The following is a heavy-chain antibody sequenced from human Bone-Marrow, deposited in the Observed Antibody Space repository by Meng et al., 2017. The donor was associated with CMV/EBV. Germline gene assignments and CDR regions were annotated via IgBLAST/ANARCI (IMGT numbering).Heavy chain of an antibody. CDR3: ARRVSIVVKPAAKHAFDI. D-gene: IGHD2-2*01. V-gene: IGHV4-39*07. CDR1: GGSISSSSYY. Sequence: SETLSLTCTVSGGSISSSSYYWGWIRQPPGKGLEWIGSIYYSGSTYYNPSLKSRVTISVDTSKNQFSLKLSSVTAADTAVYYCARRVSIVVKPAAKHAFDIWGQGTMVTVSS. CDR2: IYYSGST. J-gene: IGHJ3*02.